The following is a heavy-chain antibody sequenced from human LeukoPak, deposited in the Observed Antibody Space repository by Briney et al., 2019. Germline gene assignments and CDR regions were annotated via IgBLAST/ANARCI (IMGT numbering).Heavy chain of an antibody. V-gene: IGHV3-23*01. D-gene: IGHD3-3*01. CDR3: AMSITIFGVARPPN. CDR2: ISGSGGST. Sequence: GGSLRLSCAASGFTFSSYAMSWVRQAPGKGLEWVSAISGSGGSTYYADSVKGRFTISRDNSKNTLYLQMNSLRAEDTAVYYCAMSITIFGVARPPNWGQGTLVTVSS. CDR1: GFTFSSYA. J-gene: IGHJ4*02.